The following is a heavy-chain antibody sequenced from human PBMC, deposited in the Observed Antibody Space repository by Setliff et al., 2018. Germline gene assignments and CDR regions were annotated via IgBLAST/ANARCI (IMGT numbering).Heavy chain of an antibody. D-gene: IGHD6-19*01. CDR2: MNPNSGNT. CDR1: GYTFTSYD. Sequence: ASVKVSCKASGYTFTSYDINWVRQATGQGLEWMGWMNPNSGNTGYAQKFQGRVTMTRNTSISTAYMELSSLRSDDTAVYYCARVTIAVAGYFDFWGQGTLVTVSS. V-gene: IGHV1-8*01. CDR3: ARVTIAVAGYFDF. J-gene: IGHJ4*02.